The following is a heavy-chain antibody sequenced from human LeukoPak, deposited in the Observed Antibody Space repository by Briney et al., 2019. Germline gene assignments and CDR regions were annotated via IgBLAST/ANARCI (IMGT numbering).Heavy chain of an antibody. D-gene: IGHD1-26*01. J-gene: IGHJ4*02. CDR1: GLTVSSYS. CDR3: AGGSPPVAGGKSDY. V-gene: IGHV4-30-4*08. CDR2: INYRGST. Sequence: LRLSCVASGLTVSSYSMNWVRQPPGKGLEWIGYINYRGSTYYNPSLKSRVSISVDTSKNQFSLKLNSVTAADTAVYYCAGGSPPVAGGKSDYWGQGTLVTVSS.